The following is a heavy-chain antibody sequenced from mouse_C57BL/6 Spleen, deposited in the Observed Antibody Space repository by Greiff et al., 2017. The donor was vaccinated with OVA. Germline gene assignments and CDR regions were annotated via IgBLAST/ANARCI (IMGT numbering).Heavy chain of an antibody. CDR2: ISYSGST. CDR1: GYSITSGYD. Sequence: EVMLVESGPGMVKPSQSLSLTCTVTGYSITSGYDWHWIRHFPGNKLEWMGYISYSGSTNYNPSLKSRISITHDTSKNHFFLKLNSVTTEDTATYYCARGYYGSSPFAYWGQGTLVTVSA. D-gene: IGHD1-1*01. J-gene: IGHJ3*01. V-gene: IGHV3-1*01. CDR3: ARGYYGSSPFAY.